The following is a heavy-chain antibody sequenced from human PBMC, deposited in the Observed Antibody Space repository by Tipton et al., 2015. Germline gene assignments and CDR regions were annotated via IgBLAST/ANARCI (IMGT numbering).Heavy chain of an antibody. V-gene: IGHV3-30*03. D-gene: IGHD3-16*01. CDR1: GFSFSSYD. Sequence: SLRLSCAASGFSFSSYDMHWVRQAPGKGLGWVAVISHGGSNKHYADSVKGRFTISRDNSKNTLYLQMNSLRAEDTAVYYCARERGVPFWGVNDAFDIWGQGTMVTVSS. CDR3: ARERGVPFWGVNDAFDI. J-gene: IGHJ3*02. CDR2: ISHGGSNK.